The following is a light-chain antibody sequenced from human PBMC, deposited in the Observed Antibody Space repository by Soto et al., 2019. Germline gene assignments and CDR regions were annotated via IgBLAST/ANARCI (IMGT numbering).Light chain of an antibody. V-gene: IGLV2-14*01. Sequence: QSALTQPASVSGSPGQSITISCTGTSSDVGGYNYVSWFQQHPGKAPKLMIYEVRNRPSGVSNRFSGSKSRNTASLTISGLQAEDEADYYCTSYTSSSTVVFGGGTKLTVL. CDR1: SSDVGGYNY. CDR2: EVR. CDR3: TSYTSSSTVV. J-gene: IGLJ2*01.